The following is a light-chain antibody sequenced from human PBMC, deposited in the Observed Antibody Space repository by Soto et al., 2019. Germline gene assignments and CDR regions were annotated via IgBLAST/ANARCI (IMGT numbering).Light chain of an antibody. V-gene: IGKV3-20*01. J-gene: IGKJ2*01. CDR1: QSVSSSY. CDR3: QQYGSPYT. Sequence: EIVLTQSPGTLSLSPGERATLSCRASQSVSSSYLAWYQQKPGQAPRLLIYGASSRATSIPDRFSGSGSETDFTLTISRLEPYDFAVYYCQQYGSPYTFGQGTKLEIK. CDR2: GAS.